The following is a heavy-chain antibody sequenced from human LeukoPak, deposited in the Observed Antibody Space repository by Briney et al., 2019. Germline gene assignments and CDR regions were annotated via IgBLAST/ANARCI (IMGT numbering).Heavy chain of an antibody. J-gene: IGHJ4*02. Sequence: SETLSLTCTVSAGSISAYYWSWIRQPAGKGLEWIGRLHSSGSTNYSPSLQSRVTMSVDTSKSQFSLNLSSITAADTAVYFCAREYSSSRYLDYWGQGILVTVSS. CDR1: AGSISAYY. D-gene: IGHD2-2*01. CDR3: AREYSSSRYLDY. V-gene: IGHV4-4*07. CDR2: LHSSGST.